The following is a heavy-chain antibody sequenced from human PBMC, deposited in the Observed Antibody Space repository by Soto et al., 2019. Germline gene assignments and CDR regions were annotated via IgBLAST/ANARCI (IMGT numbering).Heavy chain of an antibody. CDR2: IYYSGIT. CDR3: ARWPQLEPRFDY. CDR1: SGSISSGGYY. J-gene: IGHJ4*02. D-gene: IGHD1-1*01. V-gene: IGHV4-31*03. Sequence: QVQLQESGPGLVKPSQTLSLTCTVSSGSISSGGYYWSWIRQHPGKGLEWIGYIYYSGITYYNPSLTSRVTISVDTSKNQFSLKLSSVTAADTAVYYCARWPQLEPRFDYWGQGTLVTVSS.